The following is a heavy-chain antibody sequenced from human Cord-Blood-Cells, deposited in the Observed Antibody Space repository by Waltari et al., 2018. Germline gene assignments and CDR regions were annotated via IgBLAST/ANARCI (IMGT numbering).Heavy chain of an antibody. CDR1: GGTFSSYA. Sequence: QVQLVQSGAEVKKPGSSVKVSCKASGGTFSSYAISWARQAPGQGLEWRGRVHPKVGTPNHAQKAPDRVTITADESTSTVYKGLGSLRPEETAVYCWARGPVLLWFGELLGTNFDLSGRGTLVTVSS. CDR3: ARGPVLLWFGELLGTNFDL. J-gene: IGHJ2*01. CDR2: VHPKVGTP. D-gene: IGHD3-10*01. V-gene: IGHV1-69*01.